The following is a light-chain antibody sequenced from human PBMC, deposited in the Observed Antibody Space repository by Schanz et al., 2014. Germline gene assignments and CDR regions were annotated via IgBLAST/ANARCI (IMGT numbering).Light chain of an antibody. V-gene: IGKV3-20*01. CDR2: GAF. CDR1: QSVSSTY. Sequence: EIVLTQSPGTLSLSPGEGATLSCKSSQSVSSTYLGWYQQKPGQAPRLLIYGAFYRATGTPDRFSGSGSGTDFTLTISRLEPEDFAVYYCQQYGSSPLWTFGQGTKLEIK. J-gene: IGKJ2*02. CDR3: QQYGSSPLWT.